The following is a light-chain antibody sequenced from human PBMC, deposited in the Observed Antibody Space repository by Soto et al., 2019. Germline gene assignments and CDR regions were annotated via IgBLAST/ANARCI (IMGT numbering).Light chain of an antibody. Sequence: DIQMTQSPSTLSASVGDRVTITCRASQSISSWLAWYQQKPGKAPKLLIYKASSLESGVPSRLSGSGSGTEFTLTISSLQPDYFATYYCQHYNSYLYTFGQGTKLEIK. J-gene: IGKJ2*01. CDR1: QSISSW. CDR2: KAS. V-gene: IGKV1-5*03. CDR3: QHYNSYLYT.